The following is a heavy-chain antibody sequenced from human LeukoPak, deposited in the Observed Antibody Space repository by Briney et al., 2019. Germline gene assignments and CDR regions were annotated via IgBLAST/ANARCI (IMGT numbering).Heavy chain of an antibody. CDR2: INAGNGNT. J-gene: IGHJ6*02. V-gene: IGHV1-3*01. CDR3: ARSGKRIGYCSSTSCPPYGMDV. D-gene: IGHD2-2*01. Sequence: ASVKVSCKASGYTFTSYAMHWVRQAPGQRLEWMGWINAGNGNTKYSQKFQGRVTITRDTSASTAYMELSSLRSEDTAVYYCARSGKRIGYCSSTSCPPYGMDVWGQGTTVTVSS. CDR1: GYTFTSYA.